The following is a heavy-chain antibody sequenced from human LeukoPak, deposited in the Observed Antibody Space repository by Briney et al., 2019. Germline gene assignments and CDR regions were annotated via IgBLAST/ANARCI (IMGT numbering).Heavy chain of an antibody. Sequence: ASVQVSCKASGYTFTGYYMHWVRQAPGQGLEWMGWINPNSGGTNYAQKFQGRVTMTRDTSISTAYMELSRLRSDDTAVYYCARDTSNYYGSGSYYVGSDYWGQGTLVTVSS. CDR3: ARDTSNYYGSGSYYVGSDY. CDR1: GYTFTGYY. D-gene: IGHD3-10*01. CDR2: INPNSGGT. J-gene: IGHJ4*02. V-gene: IGHV1-2*02.